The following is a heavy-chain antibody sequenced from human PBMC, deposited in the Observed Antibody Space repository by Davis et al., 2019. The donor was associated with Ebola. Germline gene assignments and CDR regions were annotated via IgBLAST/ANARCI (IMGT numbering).Heavy chain of an antibody. Sequence: GESLKISCSASGFIFSTYVMSWVRQAPGKGLEWVSTYGTSTDTYYADSVKGRFTISRDNSKNTLYLQMNSLRAEDTAVYYCAKSIAAAPYYYYYGMDVWGQGTTVTVSS. CDR3: AKSIAAAPYYYYYGMDV. D-gene: IGHD6-13*01. CDR1: GFIFSTYV. J-gene: IGHJ6*02. V-gene: IGHV3-23*01. CDR2: GTSTDT.